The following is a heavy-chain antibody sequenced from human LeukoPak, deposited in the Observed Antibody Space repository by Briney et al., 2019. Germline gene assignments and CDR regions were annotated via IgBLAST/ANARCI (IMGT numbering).Heavy chain of an antibody. CDR1: GLTLDDYD. Sequence: GGSLRLSCEASGLTLDDYDMHWGRHAPGKGLEWVSGINWKSATVRYVDSVKGRFTISRDNAKNSLYLQMKRLRAEDTAVYYCAKGEGGYYYGMDVWGQGTTVTVSS. J-gene: IGHJ6*02. CDR2: INWKSATV. V-gene: IGHV3-9*01. CDR3: AKGEGGYYYGMDV. D-gene: IGHD3-16*01.